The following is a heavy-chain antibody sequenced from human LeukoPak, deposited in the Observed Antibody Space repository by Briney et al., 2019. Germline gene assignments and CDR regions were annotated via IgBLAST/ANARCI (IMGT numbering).Heavy chain of an antibody. CDR2: IYYSGST. CDR3: ASWAIVGATRHFDY. D-gene: IGHD1-26*01. Sequence: SQTLSLTCTVSGGSISSGGYYWSWIRQHPGKGLEWIGYIYYSGSTYYNPSLKSRVTISVDTSKNQFSLKLSSVTAADTAVYYCASWAIVGATRHFDYWGLGTLVTVSS. CDR1: GGSISSGGYY. J-gene: IGHJ4*02. V-gene: IGHV4-31*03.